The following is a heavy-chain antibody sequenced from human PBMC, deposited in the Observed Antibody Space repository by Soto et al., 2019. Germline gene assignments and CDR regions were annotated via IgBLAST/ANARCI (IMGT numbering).Heavy chain of an antibody. CDR2: ISHSGST. D-gene: IGHD3-3*02. V-gene: IGHV4-4*02. Sequence: PSETLSLTCAVSADSFNISHWWDWVRQPPGKGLEWIGQISHSGSTNYNPSLTSRVTISVDKSKNHFSLKLTSVTAADTAVYYCAARHFWSGPWTHTRLDYWGQGTLVTVSS. CDR1: ADSFNISHW. CDR3: AARHFWSGPWTHTRLDY. J-gene: IGHJ4*02.